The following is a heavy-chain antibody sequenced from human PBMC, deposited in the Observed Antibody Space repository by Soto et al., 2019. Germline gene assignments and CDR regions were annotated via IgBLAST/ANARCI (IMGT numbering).Heavy chain of an antibody. D-gene: IGHD3-9*01. V-gene: IGHV3-23*01. Sequence: PGGSLRLSCAASGFTFSSYAMSWVRQAPGKGLEWVSAISGSGGSTYYADSVKGRFTISRDNSKNTLYLQMNSLRAEDTAVYYCAKFSLTTIAPLSAFDYWGQGTLVTVSS. CDR1: GFTFSSYA. J-gene: IGHJ4*02. CDR2: ISGSGGST. CDR3: AKFSLTTIAPLSAFDY.